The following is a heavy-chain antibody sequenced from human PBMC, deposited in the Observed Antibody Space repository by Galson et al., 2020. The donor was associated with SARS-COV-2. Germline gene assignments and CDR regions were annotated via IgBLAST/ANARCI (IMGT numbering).Heavy chain of an antibody. J-gene: IGHJ5*02. D-gene: IGHD3-3*01. Sequence: GGSLRLFCEASGFTFSDYYMSWIRQAPGTGLAWVSYISSSGSTIYYADSVKGRFTISRDNAKNSLYLQMNSLRAEDTAVYYCARTYYDFWSGYYVEYWFDPWGQGTLVTVSS. CDR3: ARTYYDFWSGYYVEYWFDP. CDR2: ISSSGSTI. V-gene: IGHV3-11*01. CDR1: GFTFSDYY.